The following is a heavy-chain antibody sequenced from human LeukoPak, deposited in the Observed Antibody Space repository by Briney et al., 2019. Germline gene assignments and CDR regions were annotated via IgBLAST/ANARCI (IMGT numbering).Heavy chain of an antibody. V-gene: IGHV3-23*01. Sequence: GGSLRLSCAASGFTFSSYAMSWVRQAPGKGLEWVSAISGSGGSTYYADSVKGRFTISRDNSKKTLDLQMNSLRAEDTAVYYCAKLLTGRPSGYMDVWGKGTTVSVSS. CDR2: ISGSGGST. J-gene: IGHJ6*03. D-gene: IGHD6-6*01. CDR1: GFTFSSYA. CDR3: AKLLTGRPSGYMDV.